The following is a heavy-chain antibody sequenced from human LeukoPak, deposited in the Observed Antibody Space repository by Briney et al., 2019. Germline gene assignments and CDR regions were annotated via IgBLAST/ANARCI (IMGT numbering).Heavy chain of an antibody. V-gene: IGHV3-23*01. Sequence: PGGSLRLSCAGSGFPFSSHGMNWVRQAPGKGLEWVSGISPGGGPTYYADSVKGRFTISRGDPRNTLYLQMENLRAEDTAVYYCAKDGAWLRFDDWGQGILVTVPS. J-gene: IGHJ4*02. CDR2: ISPGGGPT. CDR1: GFPFSSHG. D-gene: IGHD5-12*01. CDR3: AKDGAWLRFDD.